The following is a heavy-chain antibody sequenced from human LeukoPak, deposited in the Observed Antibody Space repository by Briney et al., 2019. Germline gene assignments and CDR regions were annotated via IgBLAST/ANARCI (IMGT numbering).Heavy chain of an antibody. Sequence: GRSLRLSCAASGFTFSGYAMHWVRQAPGKGLEWVAVISYDGSNKYYADSVKGRFTISRDNSKNTLYLQMNSLRAEDTAVYYCARAQYSSTSCYSAPCGNWFDPWGQGTLVTVSS. V-gene: IGHV3-30-3*01. J-gene: IGHJ5*02. CDR1: GFTFSGYA. CDR2: ISYDGSNK. CDR3: ARAQYSSTSCYSAPCGNWFDP. D-gene: IGHD2-2*01.